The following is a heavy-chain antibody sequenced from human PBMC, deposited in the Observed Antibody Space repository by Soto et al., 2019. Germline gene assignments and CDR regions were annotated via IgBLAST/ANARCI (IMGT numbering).Heavy chain of an antibody. CDR3: ASPPNESSGYYYGMDV. CDR1: GGTFSSYA. D-gene: IGHD6-19*01. Sequence: QVQLVQSGAEVKKPGSSVKVSCKASGGTFSSYAISWVRQAPGQGLEWMGGIIPIFGTENYAQKFQGRVTITADEAPSTAYMELSSLRSEDTAVYYCASPPNESSGYYYGMDVWGQGTTVTVSS. J-gene: IGHJ6*02. V-gene: IGHV1-69*12. CDR2: IIPIFGTE.